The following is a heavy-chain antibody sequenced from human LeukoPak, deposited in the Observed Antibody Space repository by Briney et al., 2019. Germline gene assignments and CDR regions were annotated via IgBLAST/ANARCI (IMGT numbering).Heavy chain of an antibody. J-gene: IGHJ4*02. CDR2: TYYRSKWFN. V-gene: IGHV6-1*01. Sequence: SQTLSLTCAISGDSVSSNSAAWNWIRQSPSRGLEWLGRTYYRSKWFNDYAVSVKSRITINPDTSKNQFSLQLNSVTPEDTAVYYCAREEQRDNVLRYFDWLAETPYFDYWGQGTLVTVSS. D-gene: IGHD3-9*01. CDR3: AREEQRDNVLRYFDWLAETPYFDY. CDR1: GDSVSSNSAA.